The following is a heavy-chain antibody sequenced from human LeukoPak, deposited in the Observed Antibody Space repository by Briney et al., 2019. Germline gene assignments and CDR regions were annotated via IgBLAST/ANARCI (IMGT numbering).Heavy chain of an antibody. J-gene: IGHJ6*02. V-gene: IGHV3-64*04. CDR1: GFTFSSYA. CDR3: ARDIVVPAAIYGMDV. Sequence: GGSLRLSCSASGFTFSSYAMHWVRQAPGKGLEYVSAISSDGGNTYYADSVKGRFTISRDNSKNSLYLQMNSLRAEDTAVYYCARDIVVPAAIYGMDVWGQGTTVTVSS. CDR2: ISSDGGNT. D-gene: IGHD2-2*01.